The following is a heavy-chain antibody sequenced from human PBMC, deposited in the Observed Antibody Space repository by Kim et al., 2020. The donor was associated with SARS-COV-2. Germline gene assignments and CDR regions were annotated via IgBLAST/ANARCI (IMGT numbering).Heavy chain of an antibody. Sequence: GGSLRLSCAASGFTFSSYWMSWVRQAPGKGLEWVANIKQDGSEKYYVDSVKGRFTISRDNAKNSLYLQMNSLRAEDTAVYYCARVVATIGEYYYYGMDVWGQGTTVTVSS. CDR2: IKQDGSEK. J-gene: IGHJ6*02. CDR3: ARVVATIGEYYYYGMDV. D-gene: IGHD5-12*01. CDR1: GFTFSSYW. V-gene: IGHV3-7*03.